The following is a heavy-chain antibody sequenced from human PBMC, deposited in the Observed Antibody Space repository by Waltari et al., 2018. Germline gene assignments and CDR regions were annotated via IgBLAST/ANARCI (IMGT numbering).Heavy chain of an antibody. CDR1: GLPFSIYS. CDR3: ARGGFSGDIDY. CDR2: ISSSSSTI. D-gene: IGHD2-21*01. J-gene: IGHJ4*02. V-gene: IGHV3-48*01. Sequence: EVQLVESGGCLVQPGGSLHLSFAASGLPFSIYSMNWFRQAPGKGLEWVSYISSSSSTIYYADSVKGRFTISRDNAKNSLYLQMNSLRAEDTAVYYCARGGFSGDIDYWGQGTLVTVSS.